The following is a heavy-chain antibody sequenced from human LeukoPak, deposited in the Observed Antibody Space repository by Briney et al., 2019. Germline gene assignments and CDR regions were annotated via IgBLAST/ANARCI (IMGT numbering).Heavy chain of an antibody. V-gene: IGHV4-4*07. CDR1: GRSISIYY. CDR3: ARVTRGSYGDSFDY. J-gene: IGHJ4*02. Sequence: SETLSLICTVSGRSISIYYWSWLQQPAGKGLEWIRRIYNSESTNYTPTPKSRVTTSVDTSKNQFSLKLSSVTAADTAVYYCARVTRGSYGDSFDYWGQGTLVTVSS. D-gene: IGHD4-17*01. CDR2: IYNSEST.